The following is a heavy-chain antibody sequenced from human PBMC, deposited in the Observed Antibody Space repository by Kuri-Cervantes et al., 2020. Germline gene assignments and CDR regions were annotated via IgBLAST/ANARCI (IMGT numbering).Heavy chain of an antibody. D-gene: IGHD3-10*01. CDR1: GFTFSSYA. Sequence: GESLKISCASSGFTFSSYAMSWVRQAPGKGLEWVAVIWYDGSNKYYADSVKGRFTISRDNSKNTLYLQMNSLRAEDTAVSYCAREMRLWFGELLPFYGMDVWGQGTTVTVSS. J-gene: IGHJ6*02. CDR2: IWYDGSNK. CDR3: AREMRLWFGELLPFYGMDV. V-gene: IGHV3-33*08.